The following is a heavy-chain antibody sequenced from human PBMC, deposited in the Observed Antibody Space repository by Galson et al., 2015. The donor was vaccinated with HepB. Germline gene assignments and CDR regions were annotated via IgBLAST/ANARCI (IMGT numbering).Heavy chain of an antibody. CDR2: IYYIGST. V-gene: IGHV4-39*02. Sequence: SETLSLTCSVSGGSISNSNYFWGWIRQPPGKGLEWIGSIYYIGSTYYNPSLKSRVTMSVDTSKNHFSLKLSSVTATDTSVYYCARRVATSYCTDGSCYEYYYFDYWGRGTLVTVSS. CDR1: GGSISNSNYF. D-gene: IGHD2-15*01. J-gene: IGHJ4*02. CDR3: ARRVATSYCTDGSCYEYYYFDY.